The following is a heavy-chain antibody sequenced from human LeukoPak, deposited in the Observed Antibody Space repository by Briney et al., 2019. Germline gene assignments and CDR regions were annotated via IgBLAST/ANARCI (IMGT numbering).Heavy chain of an antibody. J-gene: IGHJ4*02. CDR1: GFTFSDYY. V-gene: IGHV3-11*03. D-gene: IGHD1-26*01. Sequence: GGSLRLSCAASGFTFSDYYMSWIRQAPGKGLEWVSSISSSSSYIYYADSVKGRFTISRDNAKNLLYLQMNSLRAEDTAVYYCATSKYSGSYWGQGTLVTVSS. CDR2: ISSSSSYI. CDR3: ATSKYSGSY.